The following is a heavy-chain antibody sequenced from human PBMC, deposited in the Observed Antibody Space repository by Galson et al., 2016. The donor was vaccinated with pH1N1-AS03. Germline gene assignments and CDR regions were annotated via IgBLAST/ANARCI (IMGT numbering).Heavy chain of an antibody. V-gene: IGHV3-30*04. D-gene: IGHD3-10*01. CDR1: GFTFSTFA. CDR2: ISFDGNNK. J-gene: IGHJ6*02. Sequence: SRRLSCAASGFTFSTFAMYWVRQAPGKGLEWVALISFDGNNKFYADSLRGRFTISRENSKNTLYLDINSLTTEDTAMYYCATAPGGVNVWGQGTMATVSS. CDR3: ATAPGGVNV.